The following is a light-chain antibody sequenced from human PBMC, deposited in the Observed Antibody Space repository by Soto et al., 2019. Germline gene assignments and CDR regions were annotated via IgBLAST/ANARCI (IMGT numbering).Light chain of an antibody. CDR1: QSVSSNY. CDR3: QLYGSSPRFT. Sequence: EILLTQSPGTLSLSPGERATLACRASQSVSSNYVAWYQQKPGQAPRLLIHGASTRASGIPDRFSGSGSGADFTLTISSLEPEDLAVYYCQLYGSSPRFTFGPGTRVDIK. V-gene: IGKV3-20*01. CDR2: GAS. J-gene: IGKJ3*01.